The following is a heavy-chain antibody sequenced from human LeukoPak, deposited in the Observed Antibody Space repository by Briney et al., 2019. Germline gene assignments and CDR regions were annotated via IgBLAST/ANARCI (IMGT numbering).Heavy chain of an antibody. CDR2: ISYDGSNK. J-gene: IGHJ6*02. CDR1: GFTFSSYG. Sequence: GGSLRLSCAASGFTFSSYGMHWVRQAPGKGLEWVAVISYDGSNKYYADSVKGRFTISRDNSKNTLYLQMNSLRAEDTAVYYCAKEQVGSALSLLPDYYGMDVWGQGTTVTVSS. CDR3: AKEQVGSALSLLPDYYGMDV. V-gene: IGHV3-30*18. D-gene: IGHD2-15*01.